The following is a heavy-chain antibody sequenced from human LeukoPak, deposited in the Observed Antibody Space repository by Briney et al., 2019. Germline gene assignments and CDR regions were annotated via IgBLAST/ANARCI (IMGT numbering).Heavy chain of an antibody. J-gene: IGHJ4*02. D-gene: IGHD4-17*01. CDR1: GYTFTSYG. CDR3: ARVAPPDYGDYEDGGYFDY. V-gene: IGHV1-18*01. Sequence: ASVKVSCKASGYTFTSYGISWVRQAPGQGLEWMGWISAYNGNTNYAQKLQGRVAMTTDTSTSTACMELRSLRSDDTAVYYCARVAPPDYGDYEDGGYFDYWGQGTLVTVSS. CDR2: ISAYNGNT.